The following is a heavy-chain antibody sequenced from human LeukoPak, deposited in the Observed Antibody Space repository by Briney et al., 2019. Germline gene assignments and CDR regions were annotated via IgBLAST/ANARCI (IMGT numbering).Heavy chain of an antibody. CDR3: ARNSGSYFSFDY. D-gene: IGHD1-26*01. CDR1: GFTVSSNY. J-gene: IGHJ4*02. Sequence: GSLRLSCAASGFTVSSNYMSWVRQPPGKGLEWIGEINHSGSTNYNPSLKSRVTISVDTSKNQFSLKLSSVTAADTAVYYCARNSGSYFSFDYWGQGTLVTVSS. V-gene: IGHV4-34*01. CDR2: INHSGST.